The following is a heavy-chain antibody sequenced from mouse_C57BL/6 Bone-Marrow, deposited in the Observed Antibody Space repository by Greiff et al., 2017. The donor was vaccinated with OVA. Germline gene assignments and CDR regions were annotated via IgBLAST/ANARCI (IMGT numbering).Heavy chain of an antibody. CDR2: IDPENGDT. CDR1: GFNIKDDY. Sequence: VQLKQSGAELVRPGASVKLSCTASGFNIKDDYMHWVKQRPEQGLEWIGWIDPENGDTEYASKFQGKATITADTTSNTAYLQLSSLTSEDTAVYYGTTRGDSSGLYWGQGTTLTVSS. D-gene: IGHD3-2*02. J-gene: IGHJ2*01. V-gene: IGHV14-4*01. CDR3: TTRGDSSGLY.